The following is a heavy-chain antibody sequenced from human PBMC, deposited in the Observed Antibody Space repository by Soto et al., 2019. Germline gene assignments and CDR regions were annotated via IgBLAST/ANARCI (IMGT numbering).Heavy chain of an antibody. Sequence: QVQLQESGPGLVKPSEALSLTCTVSGGSISSYYWSWIRQPPGMGLEWIGYIYYSGSTNYNPSLKSRVTISVDTSKNQFSLKLSSVTAADTAVYYCARDTKVYYGMDVWGQGTTVTVSS. CDR3: ARDTKVYYGMDV. D-gene: IGHD2-8*01. CDR1: GGSISSYY. V-gene: IGHV4-59*01. J-gene: IGHJ6*02. CDR2: IYYSGST.